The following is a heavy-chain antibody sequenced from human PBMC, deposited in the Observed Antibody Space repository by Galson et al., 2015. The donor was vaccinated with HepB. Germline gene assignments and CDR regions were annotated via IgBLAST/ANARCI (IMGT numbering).Heavy chain of an antibody. CDR1: GGTFSSYT. Sequence: SVKVSCKASGGTFSSYTISWVRQAPGQGLEWMGGIIPIFGTANYAQKFQGRVTITADESTSTAYMELSSLRSEDTAVYYCARTGRRTNWFDPWGQGTLVTVSS. CDR2: IIPIFGTA. CDR3: ARTGRRTNWFDP. D-gene: IGHD1-14*01. V-gene: IGHV1-69*13. J-gene: IGHJ5*02.